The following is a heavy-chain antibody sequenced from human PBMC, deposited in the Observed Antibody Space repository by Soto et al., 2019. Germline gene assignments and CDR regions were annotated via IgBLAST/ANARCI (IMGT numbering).Heavy chain of an antibody. J-gene: IGHJ1*01. V-gene: IGHV3-11*01. CDR2: ISSSGSTI. D-gene: IGHD2-15*01. CDR3: ARDLRPDVVVVDDTFQH. CDR1: GFTFSDYY. Sequence: GGSLRLSCAASGFTFSDYYMSWIRQAPGKGLEWVSYISSSGSTIYYADSVKGRFTISRDNAKNSLYLQMNSLRAEDTAVYYCARDLRPDVVVVDDTFQHWGQGTLVTVSS.